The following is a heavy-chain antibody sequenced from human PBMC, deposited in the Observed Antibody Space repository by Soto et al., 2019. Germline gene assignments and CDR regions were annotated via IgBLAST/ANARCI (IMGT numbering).Heavy chain of an antibody. CDR3: ATDRGIAAAGSFDY. CDR1: GYTLTELS. Sequence: ASVKVSCKVSGYTLTELSMHWVRQAPGKGLEWMGGFDPEDGETIYAQKFQGSVTMTVDTSTDTAYMELSSLRSEDTAVYYCATDRGIAAAGSFDYWGQGTLVTVSS. CDR2: FDPEDGET. J-gene: IGHJ4*02. D-gene: IGHD6-13*01. V-gene: IGHV1-24*01.